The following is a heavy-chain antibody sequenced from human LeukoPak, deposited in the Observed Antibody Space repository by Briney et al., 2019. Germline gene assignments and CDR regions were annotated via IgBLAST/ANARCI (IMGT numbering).Heavy chain of an antibody. D-gene: IGHD3-10*01. J-gene: IGHJ5*02. CDR1: GYTFTGYY. CDR2: MSPDSGNT. CDR3: ARVSMRVRGARRFDP. Sequence: ASVKVSCKASGYTFTGYYMHWVRQATGQGLEWMGWMSPDSGNTGYAQKFQGRVTMTRDTSISTAYLDLSSLTSEDTALYYCARVSMRVRGARRFDPWGQGTLVTVSS. V-gene: IGHV1-8*02.